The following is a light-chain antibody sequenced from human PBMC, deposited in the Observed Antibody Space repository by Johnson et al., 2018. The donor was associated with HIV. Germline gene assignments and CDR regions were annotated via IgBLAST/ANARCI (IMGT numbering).Light chain of an antibody. CDR2: DND. J-gene: IGLJ1*01. Sequence: QSILTQPPSVSAAPGQKVTISCSGSNSNIGNNYVSWYQQLPHTAPKLLISDNDKRPSGIPDRFSGSKSGASATLDITGLQTGDEADYYGGTWDNSLNVYVFGTGTKVTVL. CDR1: NSNIGNNY. V-gene: IGLV1-51*01. CDR3: GTWDNSLNVYV.